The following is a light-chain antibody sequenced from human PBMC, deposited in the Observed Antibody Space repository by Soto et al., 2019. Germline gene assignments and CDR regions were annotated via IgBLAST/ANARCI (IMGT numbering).Light chain of an antibody. CDR1: ESVSDNY. Sequence: EIVLTQSPGPLSLSLGERATLSCRASESVSDNYLAWYQQRSGQAPRLVIYGASSRASAVPDRFSGSGSGAYFTLTISRLEPENFAVYYCQQYGSSPLTFGGGTKVDIK. J-gene: IGKJ4*01. CDR2: GAS. V-gene: IGKV3-20*01. CDR3: QQYGSSPLT.